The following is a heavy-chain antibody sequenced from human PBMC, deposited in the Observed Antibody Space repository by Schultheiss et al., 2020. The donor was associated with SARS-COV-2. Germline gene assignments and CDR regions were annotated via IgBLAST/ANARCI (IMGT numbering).Heavy chain of an antibody. CDR1: GGSISSSNW. CDR2: IYHSGSN. V-gene: IGHV4-4*02. Sequence: SETLSLTCAVSGGSISSSNWWSWVRQPPGKGLEWIGEIYHSGSNNYNPSLKSRVTISVDTSKNQFSLKLSSVTAADTAVYYCARGLGYCSSTSCYTGGYYYYMDVWGKGTTVTVSS. CDR3: ARGLGYCSSTSCYTGGYYYYMDV. J-gene: IGHJ6*03. D-gene: IGHD2-2*02.